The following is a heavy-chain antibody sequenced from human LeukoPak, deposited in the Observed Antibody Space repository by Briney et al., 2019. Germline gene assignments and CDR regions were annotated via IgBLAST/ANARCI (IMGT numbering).Heavy chain of an antibody. CDR3: ARDSAVEYSSPWGAFDI. V-gene: IGHV3-48*01. CDR1: GFTFSSYS. D-gene: IGHD6-6*01. CDR2: ISSSSTI. Sequence: GGSLRLSCAASGFTFSSYSMNWVRQAPGKGLEWVSYISSSSTIYYADSVKGRFTISRDNAKNSLYLQMNSLRAEDTAVYYCARDSAVEYSSPWGAFDIWGQGTMVTVSS. J-gene: IGHJ3*02.